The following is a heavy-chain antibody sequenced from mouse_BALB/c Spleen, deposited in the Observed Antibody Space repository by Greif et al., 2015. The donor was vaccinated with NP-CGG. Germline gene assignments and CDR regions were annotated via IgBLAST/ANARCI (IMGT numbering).Heavy chain of an antibody. Sequence: QVHVKQSGAELVRPGASVKLSCKASGYTFTSYWINWVKQRPGQGLEWIGNIYPSDSYTNYNQKFKDKATLTVDKSSSTAYMQLSSPTSEDSAVYYCTREVGNYYFDYWGQGTTLTVSS. CDR2: IYPSDSYT. CDR1: GYTFTSYW. D-gene: IGHD2-1*01. J-gene: IGHJ2*01. V-gene: IGHV1-69*02. CDR3: TREVGNYYFDY.